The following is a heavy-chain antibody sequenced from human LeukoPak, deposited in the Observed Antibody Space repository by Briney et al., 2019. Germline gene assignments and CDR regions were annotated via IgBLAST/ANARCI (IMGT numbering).Heavy chain of an antibody. V-gene: IGHV3-49*04. CDR1: GFIFGDYG. J-gene: IGHJ5*02. Sequence: GRSLRLSCTGSGFIFGDYGMTWVRQAPGKGLEWVGFIRSKPYGGTTEYAASVKDRFTISRDASKTIAYLQMNSLKTEDTAVYYCTIQLVPLDNWFDPWGQGTLVTVSS. CDR3: TIQLVPLDNWFDP. D-gene: IGHD5-24*01. CDR2: IRSKPYGGTT.